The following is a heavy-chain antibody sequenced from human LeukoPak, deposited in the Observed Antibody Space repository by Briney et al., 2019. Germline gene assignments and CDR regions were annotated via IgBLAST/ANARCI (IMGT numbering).Heavy chain of an antibody. V-gene: IGHV1-58*02. Sequence: SVKVSCKASGFTFTSSAMQWVRQARGQRLEWIGWIVVGSGNTNYAQKFQERVTITRDMSTSTAYMELSSLRSEDTAVYYCAAVPYGSGKITDYWGQGTLVTVSS. CDR3: AAVPYGSGKITDY. CDR2: IVVGSGNT. J-gene: IGHJ4*02. CDR1: GFTFTSSA. D-gene: IGHD3-10*01.